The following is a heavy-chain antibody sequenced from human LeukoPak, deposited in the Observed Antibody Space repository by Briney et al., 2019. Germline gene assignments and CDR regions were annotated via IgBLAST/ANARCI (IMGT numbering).Heavy chain of an antibody. CDR3: SRERGFWSGYFRPRYFDY. CDR1: GDSISGRAYY. CDR2: IHSSGTH. V-gene: IGHV4-61*02. J-gene: IGHJ4*02. Sequence: SETLSLTCTVSGDSISGRAYYWSWIRQPAGKGLEWIGRIHSSGTHSYNPSLKSRVSISVETSKNQFSLKLSSLTAADTAVYFCSRERGFWSGYFRPRYFDYWGQGTLVTL. D-gene: IGHD3-3*01.